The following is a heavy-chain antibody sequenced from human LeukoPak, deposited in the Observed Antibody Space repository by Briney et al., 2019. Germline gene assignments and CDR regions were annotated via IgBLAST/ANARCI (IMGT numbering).Heavy chain of an antibody. J-gene: IGHJ4*02. CDR2: IYTGGST. CDR3: ARLWDDSRESEYYFDY. CDR1: GFTVSSNY. V-gene: IGHV3-66*01. D-gene: IGHD3-22*01. Sequence: PGGSLRLSYAAPGFTVSSNYMSWVRQAPGKGLEWVSVIYTGGSTHYADSVKGRFTISRDNSKNTLYLQMNSLRAEDTAVYYCARLWDDSRESEYYFDYWGQGTLVTVPS.